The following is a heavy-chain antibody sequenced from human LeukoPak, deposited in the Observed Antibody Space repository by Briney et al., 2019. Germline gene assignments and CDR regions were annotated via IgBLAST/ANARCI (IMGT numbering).Heavy chain of an antibody. D-gene: IGHD2-2*01. Sequence: SETLSLTCTVSGGSLNNYYWSWIRRPPGRGLEWIGYIYDSGFTNQNPSLKSRVAISVDTSKNQFSLKLSSVTAADTAVYYCARDGLKVVVPTAMPTDWGQGTLVTVSS. CDR1: GGSLNNYY. V-gene: IGHV4-59*12. CDR2: IYDSGFT. J-gene: IGHJ4*02. CDR3: ARDGLKVVVPTAMPTD.